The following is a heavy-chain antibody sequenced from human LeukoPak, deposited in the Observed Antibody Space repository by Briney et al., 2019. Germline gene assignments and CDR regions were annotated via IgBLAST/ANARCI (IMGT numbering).Heavy chain of an antibody. J-gene: IGHJ5*02. Sequence: SETLSLTCAVSGGSISSGGYSWSWIRQPPGKGLEWIGYIYHSGSTYYNPSLKSRVTISVDTSKNQFSLKLSSVTAADTAVYYCASHAPPGGCFAPWGQGPLVTAPS. CDR3: ASHAPPGGCFAP. V-gene: IGHV4-30-2*02. D-gene: IGHD2-8*01. CDR1: GGSISSGGYS. CDR2: IYHSGST.